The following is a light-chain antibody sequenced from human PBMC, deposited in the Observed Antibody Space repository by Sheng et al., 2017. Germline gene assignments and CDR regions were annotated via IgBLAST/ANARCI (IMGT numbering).Light chain of an antibody. CDR3: QKYNSAPPA. J-gene: IGKJ4*01. CDR2: GAS. CDR1: QSVSSSY. V-gene: IGKV3-20*01. Sequence: EIVLTQSPGTLSLSPGERATLSCRASQSVSSSYLAWYQQKPGQAPRLLIYGASSRATGIPDRFSGSGSGTEFTLTISSLQPEDVATYYCQKYNSAPPAFGGGTKVEIK.